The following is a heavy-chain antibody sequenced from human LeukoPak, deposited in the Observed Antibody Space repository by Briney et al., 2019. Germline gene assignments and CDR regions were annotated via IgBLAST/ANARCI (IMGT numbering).Heavy chain of an antibody. CDR3: AKDRGYCSSTSCYFDY. V-gene: IGHV3-11*01. J-gene: IGHJ4*02. CDR2: ISGGSSTI. Sequence: GGSLRLSCAASGFTFSDYYMSWIRQAPGKGLEWVSYISGGSSTIYYADSVKGRFTISRDNAENSPYLQMNSLRAEDTAVYYCAKDRGYCSSTSCYFDYWGQGTLVTVSS. CDR1: GFTFSDYY. D-gene: IGHD2-2*01.